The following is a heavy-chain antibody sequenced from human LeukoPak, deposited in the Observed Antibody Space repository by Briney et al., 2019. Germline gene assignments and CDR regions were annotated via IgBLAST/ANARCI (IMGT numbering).Heavy chain of an antibody. D-gene: IGHD5-18*01. CDR3: AKVGNGFGYYFDY. V-gene: IGHV3-23*01. Sequence: ETLSLTCAVYGGSFSGYYWSWVRQAPGKGLEWVSAISGSGGSTYYADSVKGRFTISRDNSKNTLYLQMNSLRAEDTAVYYCAKVGNGFGYYFDYWGQGTLVTVSS. CDR2: ISGSGGST. J-gene: IGHJ4*02. CDR1: GGSFSGYY.